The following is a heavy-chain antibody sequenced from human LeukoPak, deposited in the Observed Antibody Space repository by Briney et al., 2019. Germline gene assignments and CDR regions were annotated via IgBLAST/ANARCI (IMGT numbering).Heavy chain of an antibody. D-gene: IGHD3-22*01. CDR2: IYYSGDT. CDR1: GGSISNYY. Sequence: SETLSLTCTVSGGSISNYYWSWIRQPPGKGLEWIGCIYYSGDTNSNPSLTSVDTISVDTSKNQFSLKLSSVTAADTDVYYCARHTQVYYDSTIFGLDVWGQGTTVTVSS. V-gene: IGHV4-59*08. J-gene: IGHJ6*02. CDR3: ARHTQVYYDSTIFGLDV.